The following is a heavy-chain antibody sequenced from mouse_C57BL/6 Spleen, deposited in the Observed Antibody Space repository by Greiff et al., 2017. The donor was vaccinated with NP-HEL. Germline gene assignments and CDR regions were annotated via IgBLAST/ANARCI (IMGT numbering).Heavy chain of an antibody. CDR1: GYAFSSSW. V-gene: IGHV1-82*01. J-gene: IGHJ4*01. CDR2: IYPGDGDT. Sequence: QVQLQQSGPELVKPGASVKISCKASGYAFSSSWMNWVKQRPGKGLEWIGRIYPGDGDTNYNGKFKGKATLTADKSSSTAYMQLSSLTSEDSAVYCCARSDYGSIYAVDYWGQGTSVTVSS. D-gene: IGHD1-1*01. CDR3: ARSDYGSIYAVDY.